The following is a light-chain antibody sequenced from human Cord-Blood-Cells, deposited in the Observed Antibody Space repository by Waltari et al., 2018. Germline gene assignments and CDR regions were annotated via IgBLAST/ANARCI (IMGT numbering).Light chain of an antibody. Sequence: QSALTQPASVSGSPGQSITISCPGTSRDVGSYNLVSWYQQHPGKAPKRMIYEVSKRPSGVSNRFSGSKSGNTASLTISGLQAEDEADYYCCSYAGSSTWVFGGGTKLTVL. J-gene: IGLJ3*02. CDR3: CSYAGSSTWV. V-gene: IGLV2-23*02. CDR2: EVS. CDR1: SRDVGSYNL.